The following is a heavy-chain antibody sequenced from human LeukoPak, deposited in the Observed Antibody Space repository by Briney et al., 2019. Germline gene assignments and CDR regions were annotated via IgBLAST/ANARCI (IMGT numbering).Heavy chain of an antibody. D-gene: IGHD3-10*01. CDR1: GGSINSYY. CDR3: ANGGPLPPYYGSGSYSHGAFDI. Sequence: SETLSLTCTVSGGSINSYYWSWIRQPPGRGLEWIGSIHYSGSTSYNPSLRSRVTISVDTSKNQFSLKLSSVTAADTAVYYCANGGPLPPYYGSGSYSHGAFDIWGQGTMVTVSS. V-gene: IGHV4-59*12. J-gene: IGHJ3*02. CDR2: IHYSGST.